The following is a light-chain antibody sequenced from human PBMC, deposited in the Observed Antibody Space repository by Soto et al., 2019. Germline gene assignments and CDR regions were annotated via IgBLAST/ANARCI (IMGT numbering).Light chain of an antibody. V-gene: IGLV2-14*01. CDR3: SSYTSSSTGGV. Sequence: QSALTQPASVSGSPGQSITISCTGTSSDVGGYDHVSWYQQHPGKAPKVLIYEVSYRPSGVSNRFSGSKSGSTASLTISGLQTEDEADYYCSSYTSSSTGGVFGGGTKVTVL. CDR1: SSDVGGYDH. J-gene: IGLJ2*01. CDR2: EVS.